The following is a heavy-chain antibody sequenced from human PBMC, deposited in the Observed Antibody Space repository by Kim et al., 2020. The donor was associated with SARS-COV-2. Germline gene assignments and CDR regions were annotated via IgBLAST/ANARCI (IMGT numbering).Heavy chain of an antibody. V-gene: IGHV4-39*01. J-gene: IGHJ6*02. CDR1: GGSITSSSFY. CDR2: ILYSGST. D-gene: IGHD5-18*01. Sequence: SETLSLTCTVSGGSITSSSFYWGWIRQPAGKGLEWIGNILYSGSTYYNPSLKSRVTISVDTSKNQFSLKVNSVPAADTAVYYCARRVDTGLGAAMDVWGQGTTVTVSS. CDR3: ARRVDTGLGAAMDV.